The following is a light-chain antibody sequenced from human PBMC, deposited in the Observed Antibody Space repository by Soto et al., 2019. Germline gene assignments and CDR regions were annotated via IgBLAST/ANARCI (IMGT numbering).Light chain of an antibody. CDR2: EVT. J-gene: IGLJ1*01. CDR1: SSDVGSYNH. CDR3: ISYTGSSTSYV. Sequence: QSVLTQPASVSGSPGQSINISCSGTSSDVGSYNHVAWYQQFPGKTPKLIIYEVTYRPSGVSHRFSASKSGHTASLTISGLQDEDEADYYCISYTGSSTSYVFGTATKLTVL. V-gene: IGLV2-14*01.